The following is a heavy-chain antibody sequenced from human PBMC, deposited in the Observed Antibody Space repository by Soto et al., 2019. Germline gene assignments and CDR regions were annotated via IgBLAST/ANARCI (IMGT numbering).Heavy chain of an antibody. V-gene: IGHV4-30-4*01. Sequence: QVQLQESGPGLVEPSQTLSLTCTVSGGSISSGDYYWSWIRQPPGKGLEWIAYIYYTGNTYYNPSLKSRVTISVDMSKNQFSLKLSSVTAADTAVYYCARINYYGSGNYYYGMDVWGQGTTVTVSS. CDR2: IYYTGNT. J-gene: IGHJ6*02. CDR1: GGSISSGDYY. D-gene: IGHD3-10*01. CDR3: ARINYYGSGNYYYGMDV.